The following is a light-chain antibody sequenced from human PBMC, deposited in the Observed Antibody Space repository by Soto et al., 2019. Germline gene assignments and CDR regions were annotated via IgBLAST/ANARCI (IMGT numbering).Light chain of an antibody. J-gene: IGLJ1*01. CDR3: SSYTSSSMGYV. V-gene: IGLV2-14*01. CDR2: DVS. Sequence: QSALTQPASVSGSPGPSITISCTGTSSDVGGYNYVSWYQQHPGKAPKLMIYDVSNRPSGVSNRFSGSKSGNTASLTISGLQAEDEADYYCSSYTSSSMGYVFGTGTKVTVL. CDR1: SSDVGGYNY.